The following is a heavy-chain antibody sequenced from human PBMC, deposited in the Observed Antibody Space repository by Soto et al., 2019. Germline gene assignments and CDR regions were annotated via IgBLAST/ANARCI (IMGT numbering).Heavy chain of an antibody. Sequence: ASVKVSCKASGYTFTSYYIHWVRQAPGQGLEWMGIFNPTGDTASYAQKLQGRVTMTRDTSTGTAYMELGSLRSEDTAVYYCARDVSGPGATYVMDVWGQGTTVTVSS. V-gene: IGHV1-46*01. CDR1: GYTFTSYY. CDR2: FNPTGDTA. CDR3: ARDVSGPGATYVMDV. D-gene: IGHD2-2*01. J-gene: IGHJ6*02.